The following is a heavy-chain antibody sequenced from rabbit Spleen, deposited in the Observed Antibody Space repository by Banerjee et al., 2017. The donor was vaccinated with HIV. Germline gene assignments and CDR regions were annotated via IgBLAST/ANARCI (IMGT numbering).Heavy chain of an antibody. CDR1: GFDLSSYG. V-gene: IGHV1S7*01. J-gene: IGHJ4*01. Sequence: QSLEESGGGLVQPGGSLKLSCKASGFDLSSYGVSWVRRAPGKGLEWIGYIDLVFGSTHYASWVNGRFTISSHNAQNTLYLQLNSLTVADTATYFCVRGASSSGYYNLWGPGTLVTVS. CDR3: VRGASSSGYYNL. CDR2: IDLVFGST. D-gene: IGHD1-1*01.